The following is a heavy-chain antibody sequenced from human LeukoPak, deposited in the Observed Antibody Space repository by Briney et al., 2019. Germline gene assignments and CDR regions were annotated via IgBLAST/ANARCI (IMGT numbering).Heavy chain of an antibody. D-gene: IGHD3-10*01. V-gene: IGHV3-66*04. CDR1: GFTVSSNY. Sequence: QPGGSLRLFCAACGFTVSSNYMSWVRQAPGKGLEWVAVIYSGGSTYYADSVKGRFTIYRDNSKNTLDLQMTSLRAEDTAVYYCARHVRGFGAYDYWGQGTLVTVSS. CDR2: IYSGGST. CDR3: ARHVRGFGAYDY. J-gene: IGHJ4*02.